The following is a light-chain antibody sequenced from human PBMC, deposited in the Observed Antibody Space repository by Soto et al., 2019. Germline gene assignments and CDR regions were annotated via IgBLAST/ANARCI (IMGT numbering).Light chain of an antibody. CDR3: QQYGSSVT. J-gene: IGKJ4*01. CDR2: DAS. CDR1: QTIRTS. Sequence: VLTQSPATLSVSPGERATLSCRASQTIRTSLAWYQQRPGQAPRLLIFDASRKTFGVPDRFTGSGSGTDFTLTINRLEPEDFGVYFCQQYGSSVTFGGGTKVDVK. V-gene: IGKV3-20*01.